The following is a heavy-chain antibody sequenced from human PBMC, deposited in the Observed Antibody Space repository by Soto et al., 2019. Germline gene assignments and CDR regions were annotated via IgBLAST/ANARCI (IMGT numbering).Heavy chain of an antibody. CDR1: GFTFTNAW. CDR2: IKSETDGGAT. D-gene: IGHD2-15*01. V-gene: IGHV3-15*07. CDR3: ATGIKVVSTRNLLDY. Sequence: GGSLRLSCAASGFTFTNAWMNWVRQAPGKGLEWVARIKSETDGGATNYAAPVTGRFTISRDESKNMVYLQMRSLKSEDTAVYYCATGIKVVSTRNLLDYWGQGTLVTVSS. J-gene: IGHJ4*02.